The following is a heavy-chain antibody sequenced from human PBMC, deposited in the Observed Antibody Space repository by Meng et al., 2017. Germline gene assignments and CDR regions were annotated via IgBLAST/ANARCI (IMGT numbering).Heavy chain of an antibody. J-gene: IGHJ6*02. CDR1: GFTFTSSA. CDR3: AAGVMVRGAGSMDV. D-gene: IGHD3-10*01. Sequence: SVKVSCKASGFTFTSSAVQWVRQARGQRLEWIGWIVVGSGNTNYAQKFQERVTIPRDMSTSTAYMELSSLRSEDTAVYYCAAGVMVRGAGSMDVWGQGTTVTVSS. CDR2: IVVGSGNT. V-gene: IGHV1-58*01.